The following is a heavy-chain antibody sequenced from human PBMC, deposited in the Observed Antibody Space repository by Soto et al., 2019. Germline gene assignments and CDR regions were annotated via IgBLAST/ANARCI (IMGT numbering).Heavy chain of an antibody. Sequence: PSETLSLTCTVSGGSISSGDYYWSWIRQPPGKGLEWIGYIYYSGSTYYNPSLKSRVTISVDTSKNQFSLKLSSVTAADTAVYYCVRALYSSKCPPVWGQGTTVTVSS. CDR1: GGSISSGDYY. V-gene: IGHV4-30-4*01. CDR3: VRALYSSKCPPV. CDR2: IYYSGST. D-gene: IGHD6-13*01. J-gene: IGHJ6*02.